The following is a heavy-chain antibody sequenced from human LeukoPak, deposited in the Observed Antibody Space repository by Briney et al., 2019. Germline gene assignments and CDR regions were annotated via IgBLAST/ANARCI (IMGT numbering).Heavy chain of an antibody. CDR3: AKDLEYNWNPYYFDY. D-gene: IGHD1-20*01. V-gene: IGHV3-30*18. J-gene: IGHJ4*02. Sequence: QPGTSLRLSCAASGFTFRNYGMIWARQAPGKGLEWVALISYDGSHTNYADSVKGRFTISRDNSKNTLYLQMNSLRAEDTAVYYCAKDLEYNWNPYYFDYWGQGTLVTVSS. CDR1: GFTFRNYG. CDR2: ISYDGSHT.